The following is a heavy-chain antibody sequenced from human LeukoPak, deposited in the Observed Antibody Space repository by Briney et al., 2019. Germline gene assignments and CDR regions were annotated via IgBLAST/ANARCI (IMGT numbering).Heavy chain of an antibody. CDR2: INHSGST. CDR3: AGYCGGDCYPLYRIDY. CDR1: GGSFSGYY. J-gene: IGHJ4*02. V-gene: IGHV4-34*01. D-gene: IGHD2-21*01. Sequence: SETLSLTCAVYGGSFSGYYWSWIRQPPGKGLEWIGEINHSGSTNYNPSLKSRVTISVDTSKNQFSLKLSSVTAADTAVYYCAGYCGGDCYPLYRIDYWGQGALVTVSS.